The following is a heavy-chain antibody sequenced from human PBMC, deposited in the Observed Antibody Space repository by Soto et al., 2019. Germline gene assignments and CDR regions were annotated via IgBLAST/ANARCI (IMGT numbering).Heavy chain of an antibody. CDR3: ATGGNCSSTSCYAQGTYYYYYGMDV. CDR1: GYTFTSYG. D-gene: IGHD2-2*01. Sequence: QVQLVQSGAEVKKPGASVKVSCKASGYTFTSYGISWVRQAPGQGLEWMGWISAYNGNTNYAQKLQGRVTMTTDTSTSTAHMELRSLRSDDTAVYYCATGGNCSSTSCYAQGTYYYYYGMDVWGQGTTVTVSS. J-gene: IGHJ6*02. CDR2: ISAYNGNT. V-gene: IGHV1-18*01.